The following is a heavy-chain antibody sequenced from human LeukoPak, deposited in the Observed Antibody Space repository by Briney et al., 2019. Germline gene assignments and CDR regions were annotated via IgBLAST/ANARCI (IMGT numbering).Heavy chain of an antibody. CDR3: AKCPRVRITGTMDY. J-gene: IGHJ4*02. CDR2: IFGSSGST. D-gene: IGHD1-7*01. Sequence: PGGSLRLSCAASGFTFSSYAMSWVRQAPGKGLEWISSIFGSSGSTYYEDSVKGRFTISRDNSKNTLYLQMNSLTAEDTAVYYCAKCPRVRITGTMDYWGQGTLVTVSS. CDR1: GFTFSSYA. V-gene: IGHV3-23*01.